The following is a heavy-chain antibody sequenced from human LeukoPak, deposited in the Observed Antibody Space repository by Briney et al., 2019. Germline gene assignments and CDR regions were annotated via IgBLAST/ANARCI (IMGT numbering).Heavy chain of an antibody. Sequence: GGSLRLSCAASGFTFDDYAMHWVRQAPGKGLEWVLGISWNSGSIGYADSVKGRFTISRDNAKNSLYLQMNSLRAEDTALYYCAKDPMVRGGFYGMDVWGQGTTVTVSS. CDR1: GFTFDDYA. J-gene: IGHJ6*02. V-gene: IGHV3-9*01. CDR2: ISWNSGSI. CDR3: AKDPMVRGGFYGMDV. D-gene: IGHD3-10*01.